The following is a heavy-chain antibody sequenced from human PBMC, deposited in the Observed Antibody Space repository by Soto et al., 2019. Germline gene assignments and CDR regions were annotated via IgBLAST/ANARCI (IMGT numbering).Heavy chain of an antibody. CDR3: ARHPYSSSWSDYFDY. CDR1: GGSISSYY. Sequence: SETLSLTCTVSGGSISSYYWSWIRQPPGKGLEWIGYIYYSGSTNYNPSLKSRVTISVDTSKNQFSLKLSSVTAADTAVYYCARHPYSSSWSDYFDYWGQGTLVTVSS. D-gene: IGHD6-13*01. J-gene: IGHJ4*02. CDR2: IYYSGST. V-gene: IGHV4-59*08.